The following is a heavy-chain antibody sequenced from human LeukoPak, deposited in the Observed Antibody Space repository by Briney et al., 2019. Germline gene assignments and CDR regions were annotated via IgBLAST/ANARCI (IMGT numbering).Heavy chain of an antibody. CDR3: ARIHSSGWYEYDY. J-gene: IGHJ4*02. V-gene: IGHV4-59*08. CDR2: IYYSGST. D-gene: IGHD6-19*01. Sequence: SETLSLTCTVSGGSISSYYWSWIRQPPGKGLERIGYIYYSGSTNYNPSLKSRVTISVDTSKNQFSLKLSSVTVADTAVYYCARIHSSGWYEYDYWGQGTLVTVSS. CDR1: GGSISSYY.